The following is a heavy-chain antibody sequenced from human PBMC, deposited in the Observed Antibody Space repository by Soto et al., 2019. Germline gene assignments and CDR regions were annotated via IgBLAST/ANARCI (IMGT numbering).Heavy chain of an antibody. CDR3: ARDYYGDYPPDDAFDI. Sequence: ASXKVCCKASGYTFTTYGISWVRQAPVQGLEWMGWISAYNGNTNYAQKLQGRVTMTTDTSTSTAYMELRSLRSDDTAVYYCARDYYGDYPPDDAFDIWGQGTMVTVSS. CDR1: GYTFTTYG. J-gene: IGHJ3*02. V-gene: IGHV1-18*01. CDR2: ISAYNGNT. D-gene: IGHD4-17*01.